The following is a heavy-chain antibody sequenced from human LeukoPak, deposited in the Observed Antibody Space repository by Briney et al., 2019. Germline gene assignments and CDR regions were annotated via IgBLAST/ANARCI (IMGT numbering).Heavy chain of an antibody. J-gene: IGHJ4*02. CDR3: ARGSYYDSSGYYFDY. D-gene: IGHD3-22*01. V-gene: IGHV1-2*07. CDR2: IDPESGGT. Sequence: ASVKVSCKASGYTFTTYNMHWVRQAPGQGPEWMGCIDPESGGTNYAHNSQGRVTITRDTSISTVYMELSSLRSEDTAVYYCARGSYYDSSGYYFDYWGQGTLVTVSS. CDR1: GYTFTTYN.